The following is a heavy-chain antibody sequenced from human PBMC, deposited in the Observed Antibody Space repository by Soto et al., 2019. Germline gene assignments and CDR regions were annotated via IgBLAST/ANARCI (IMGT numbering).Heavy chain of an antibody. J-gene: IGHJ4*02. V-gene: IGHV3-23*01. Sequence: PGGSLRLSCAASGFTFSSYAMSWVRQAPGKGLEWVSAISGSGGSTYYADSVKGRFTISRDNSKNTLYLQMNSLRAEGTAVYYCAKLSWQQLVPGDYWGQGTLVTVSS. CDR3: AKLSWQQLVPGDY. D-gene: IGHD6-13*01. CDR1: GFTFSSYA. CDR2: ISGSGGST.